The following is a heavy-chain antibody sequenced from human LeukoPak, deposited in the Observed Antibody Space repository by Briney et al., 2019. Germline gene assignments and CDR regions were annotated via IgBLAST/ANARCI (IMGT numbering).Heavy chain of an antibody. CDR1: GFSFSNYG. CDR3: AKDFPSRDNFWSGYYTDFDY. CDR2: IRYDGSNE. V-gene: IGHV3-30*02. D-gene: IGHD3-3*01. Sequence: GGSLRLSCAASGFSFSNYGMHWVRQPPGKGLEWVAFIRYDGSNEHYADSVKGRFSISRDNSKTTLYLQMNSLRPEDTAVYYCAKDFPSRDNFWSGYYTDFDYWGQGTLVTVSS. J-gene: IGHJ4*02.